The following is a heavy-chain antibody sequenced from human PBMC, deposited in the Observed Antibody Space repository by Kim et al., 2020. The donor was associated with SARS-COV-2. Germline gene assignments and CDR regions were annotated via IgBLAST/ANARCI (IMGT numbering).Heavy chain of an antibody. V-gene: IGHV5-10-1*01. D-gene: IGHD1-26*01. Sequence: GESLKISCKGSGYSFTSYWISWVRQMPGKGLEWMGRIDPSDSYTNYSPSFQGHVTISADKSISTAYLQWSSLKASDTAMYYCARDPDSGSYLGYYYYYGMDVWGQGTTVTVSS. CDR3: ARDPDSGSYLGYYYYYGMDV. CDR1: GYSFTSYW. J-gene: IGHJ6*02. CDR2: IDPSDSYT.